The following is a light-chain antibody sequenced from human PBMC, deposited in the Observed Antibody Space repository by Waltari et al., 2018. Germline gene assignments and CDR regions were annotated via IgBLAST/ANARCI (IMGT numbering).Light chain of an antibody. V-gene: IGLV2-8*01. CDR1: SSDVGAYNY. CDR2: EVT. Sequence: QSALTQPPSASGSPGQSVTISCTGTSSDVGAYNYVSWYQQYPDKAPKLMLYEVTKRPSGVPVRFSGSKSGNTASLTVSGLQADDEADYYCISYAGNNKYVLGAGTKVTVL. J-gene: IGLJ1*01. CDR3: ISYAGNNKYV.